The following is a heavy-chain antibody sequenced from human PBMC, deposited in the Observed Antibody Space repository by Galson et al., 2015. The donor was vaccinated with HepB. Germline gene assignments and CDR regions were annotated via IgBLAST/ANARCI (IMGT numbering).Heavy chain of an antibody. CDR3: ARVWRYCSSTSCYIAPYYYYYGMDV. CDR1: GFTFSSYS. J-gene: IGHJ6*02. V-gene: IGHV3-21*01. D-gene: IGHD2-2*02. Sequence: SLRLSCAASGFTFSSYSMNWVRQAPGKGLEWVSSISSSSSYIYYADSVKGRFTISRDNAKNSLYLQMNSLRAEDTAVYYCARVWRYCSSTSCYIAPYYYYYGMDVWGQGTTVTVSS. CDR2: ISSSSSYI.